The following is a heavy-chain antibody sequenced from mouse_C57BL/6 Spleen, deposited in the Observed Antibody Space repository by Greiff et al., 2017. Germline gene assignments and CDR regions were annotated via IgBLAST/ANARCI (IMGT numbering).Heavy chain of an antibody. CDR2: IHPNSGST. CDR3: ARNSFITTVVGYFDV. J-gene: IGHJ1*03. CDR1: GYTFTSYW. Sequence: VQLQQSGAELVKPGASVKLSCKASGYTFTSYWMHWVKQRPGQGLEWIGMIHPNSGSTNYNEKFKSKATLTVDKSSSTAYMQLSSLTSEDSAVYYCARNSFITTVVGYFDVWGTGTTGTVSS. D-gene: IGHD1-1*01. V-gene: IGHV1-64*01.